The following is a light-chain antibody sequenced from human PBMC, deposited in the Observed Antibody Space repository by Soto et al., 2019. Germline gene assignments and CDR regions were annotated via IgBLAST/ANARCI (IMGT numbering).Light chain of an antibody. CDR2: EVS. Sequence: QSALTQPASVSGSPGQSITISCTGTSNDVGGYTYVSWYQQHPGKAPKLMIYEVSDRPSGVSNRFSGSKSGNTASLTISGLQAEDEADYYCSSYPSRSTLGRVFGTGTKLTVL. J-gene: IGLJ1*01. CDR3: SSYPSRSTLGRV. V-gene: IGLV2-14*01. CDR1: SNDVGGYTY.